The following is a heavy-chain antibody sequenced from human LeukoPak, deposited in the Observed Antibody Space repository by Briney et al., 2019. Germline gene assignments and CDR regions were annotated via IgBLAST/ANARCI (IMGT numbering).Heavy chain of an antibody. CDR1: GFTFSSYE. CDR2: ISSSGSTI. D-gene: IGHD3-16*01. J-gene: IGHJ5*02. V-gene: IGHV3-48*03. Sequence: GGSLRLSCAASGFTFSSYEMNWVRQAPRKGREWVSYISSSGSTIYYADSVKGRFTIYRDHAKHPLYRQMNSQRAEDTAVYYCAGGPSFDPWGKGTLVTVSS. CDR3: AGGPSFDP.